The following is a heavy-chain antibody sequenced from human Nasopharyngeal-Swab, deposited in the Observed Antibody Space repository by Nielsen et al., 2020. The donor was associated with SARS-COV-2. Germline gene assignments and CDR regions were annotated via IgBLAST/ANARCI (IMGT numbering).Heavy chain of an antibody. V-gene: IGHV3-23*03. CDR1: GFTFSSYA. CDR3: AKDQEPVIVPAAMSPFDY. J-gene: IGHJ4*02. Sequence: GESLKISCAASGFTFSSYAMSWVRQAPGKGLEWVSVIYSGGSSTYYADSVKGRFTISRDNSKNTLYLQMNSLRAEDTAVYYCAKDQEPVIVPAAMSPFDYWGQGTLVTVSS. CDR2: IYSGGSST. D-gene: IGHD2-2*01.